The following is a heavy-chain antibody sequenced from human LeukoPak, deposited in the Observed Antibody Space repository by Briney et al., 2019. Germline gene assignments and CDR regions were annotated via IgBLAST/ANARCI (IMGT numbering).Heavy chain of an antibody. CDR1: GFTFSNCG. Sequence: PGGSLRLSCAASGFTFSNCGMNWVRQAPGKGLEWIGEINHSRSTNYNPSLKSRVTISVDTSKHQFSLKLSSVIAADTAVYYCARLMVANIRKEFDYWGQGTLVTVSS. V-gene: IGHV4-34*01. D-gene: IGHD2-8*01. CDR3: ARLMVANIRKEFDY. J-gene: IGHJ4*02. CDR2: INHSRST.